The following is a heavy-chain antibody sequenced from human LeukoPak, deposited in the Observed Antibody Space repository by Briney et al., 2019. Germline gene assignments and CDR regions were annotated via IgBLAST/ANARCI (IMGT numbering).Heavy chain of an antibody. D-gene: IGHD3-22*01. CDR1: GGSISSYY. CDR2: IYTSGIT. V-gene: IGHV4-4*07. CDR3: ARLLRPHSYDSSGYYSSYFDS. J-gene: IGHJ4*02. Sequence: SETLSLTCTVSGGSISSYYWSWIRQPAGKGLEWIGRIYTSGITNYNPSLKSRVTMSVDTYKNEFSLKLSSVTAADTAVYSRARLLRPHSYDSSGYYSSYFDSWGQGTLVTVSS.